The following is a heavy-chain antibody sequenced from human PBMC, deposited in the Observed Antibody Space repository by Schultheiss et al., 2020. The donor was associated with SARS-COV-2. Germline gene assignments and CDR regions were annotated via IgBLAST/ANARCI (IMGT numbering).Heavy chain of an antibody. CDR2: IWYDGSNK. Sequence: GGSLRLSCAASGFTFSSYAMSWVRQAPGKGLEWVAVIWYDGSNKNYADSVKGRFTISRDNSKNTLYLQMNSLRAEDTAVYYCARDTGYYDSSGSIDYWGQGTLVTVSS. CDR3: ARDTGYYDSSGSIDY. CDR1: GFTFSSYA. J-gene: IGHJ4*02. V-gene: IGHV3-33*08. D-gene: IGHD3-22*01.